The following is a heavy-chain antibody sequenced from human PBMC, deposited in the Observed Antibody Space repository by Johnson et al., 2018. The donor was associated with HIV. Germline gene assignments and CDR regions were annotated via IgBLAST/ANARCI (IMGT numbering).Heavy chain of an antibody. Sequence: EVQLVESGGGLVRPGGSLRLSCAASGFTFDDYGMSWVRQAPGKGLEWVSGINWNGGSTGYADSVKGRFTIYRDNAKNSLYMQMGSLRAEDTAMYYCARGGYCSGGRCYSIHAFDIWGQGTMVTVSS. D-gene: IGHD2-15*01. CDR3: ARGGYCSGGRCYSIHAFDI. CDR2: INWNGGST. J-gene: IGHJ3*02. CDR1: GFTFDDYG. V-gene: IGHV3-20*04.